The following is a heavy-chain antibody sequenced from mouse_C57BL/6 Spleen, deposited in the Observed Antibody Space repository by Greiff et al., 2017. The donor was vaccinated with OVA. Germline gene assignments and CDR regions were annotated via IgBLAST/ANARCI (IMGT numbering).Heavy chain of an antibody. Sequence: QVQLQQSGAELVRPGSSVKLSCKASGYTFTSYWMHWVKQRPIQGLEWIGNIDPSDSETHYNQKFKDKATLTVDKSSSTAYMQLSSLTSEDSAVYYCARDDYDGRDAMDYWGQGTSVTVSS. CDR3: ARDDYDGRDAMDY. CDR1: GYTFTSYW. J-gene: IGHJ4*01. CDR2: IDPSDSET. V-gene: IGHV1-52*01. D-gene: IGHD2-4*01.